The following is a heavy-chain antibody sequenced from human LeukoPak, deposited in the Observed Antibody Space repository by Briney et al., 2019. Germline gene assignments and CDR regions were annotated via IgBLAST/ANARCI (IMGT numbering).Heavy chain of an antibody. D-gene: IGHD3-10*01. CDR2: IYHSGST. V-gene: IGHV4-4*02. CDR3: ARDGDYYGSGSYRDNWFDP. Sequence: PSGTLSLTCAVSGGSISSSNWWSWVRQPPGKGLEWIGEIYHSGSTNYNPFLKSRVTISVDKSKNQFSLKLSSVTAADTAVYYCARDGDYYGSGSYRDNWFDPWGQGTLVTVSS. J-gene: IGHJ5*02. CDR1: GGSISSSNW.